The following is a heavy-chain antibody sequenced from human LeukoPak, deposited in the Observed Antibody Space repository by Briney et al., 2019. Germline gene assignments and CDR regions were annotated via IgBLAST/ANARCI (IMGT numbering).Heavy chain of an antibody. CDR1: GFTFSSYS. CDR2: ISTSSSYI. V-gene: IGHV3-21*01. J-gene: IGHJ3*02. D-gene: IGHD6-19*01. CDR3: ARDPIRSGWPDAFDI. Sequence: GGSLRLSCAASGFTFSSYSMNWVRQAPGKGLEWVSSISTSSSYINYADSVKGRFTISRDHAKNSLYLQMNSLRAEDTAVYYCARDPIRSGWPDAFDIWGQGTMVTVSS.